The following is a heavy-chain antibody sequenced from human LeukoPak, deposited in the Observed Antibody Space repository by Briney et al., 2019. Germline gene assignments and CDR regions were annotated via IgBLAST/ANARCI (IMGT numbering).Heavy chain of an antibody. CDR3: ARAYGSGESSL. D-gene: IGHD3-10*01. Sequence: SETLSLTCTVSGGSISSSSYYWGWIRQPPGKGLEWIGSIYYSGSTYYNPSLKSRVTISVDTSKNQFSLKLSSVTAADTAVYYCARAYGSGESSLWGQGTLVTVSS. V-gene: IGHV4-39*07. J-gene: IGHJ4*02. CDR1: GGSISSSSYY. CDR2: IYYSGST.